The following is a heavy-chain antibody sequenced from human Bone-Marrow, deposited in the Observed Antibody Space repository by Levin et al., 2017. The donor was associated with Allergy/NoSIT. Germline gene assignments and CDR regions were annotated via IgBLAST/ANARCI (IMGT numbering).Heavy chain of an antibody. D-gene: IGHD2-15*01. CDR3: ARDSGGGSLNY. J-gene: IGHJ4*02. Sequence: GGSLRLSCAASGFTFRSYDMHWVRQGTGKGLEWVSTITTAGDTYYPGSVEGRFTISRDTVKNTLYLQMNSLRAGDTAVYHCARDSGGGSLNYWGQGTLVTVSS. CDR2: ITTAGDT. V-gene: IGHV3-13*01. CDR1: GFTFRSYD.